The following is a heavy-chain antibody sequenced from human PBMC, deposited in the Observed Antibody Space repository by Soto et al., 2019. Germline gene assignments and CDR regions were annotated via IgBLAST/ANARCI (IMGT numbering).Heavy chain of an antibody. J-gene: IGHJ4*02. V-gene: IGHV4-61*01. Sequence: QVQLQESGPGLVKPSETLSLTCTVSGGSVSSGSYYWSWIRQPPGKGLEWIGYIYYSGSTKYNPSLSSRVAISVDTSKNPFSLTLSSVTAADTAVYYCARAGLGDGSDYWGQGTLVTVSS. CDR3: ARAGLGDGSDY. CDR1: GGSVSSGSYY. CDR2: IYYSGST. D-gene: IGHD1-26*01.